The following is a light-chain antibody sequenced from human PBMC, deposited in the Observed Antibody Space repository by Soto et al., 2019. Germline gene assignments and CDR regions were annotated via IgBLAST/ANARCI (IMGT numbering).Light chain of an antibody. CDR1: SSDFGAYNY. V-gene: IGLV2-14*01. CDR3: ISYTTSTTWV. J-gene: IGLJ3*02. Sequence: QSALTQPASVSGSPGQSITISCTGSSSDFGAYNYVSWLQQHPGKAPKLIIYEVSNRPSGVSDRFSGSKSGNTASLTISGLQAEDEAVYHCISYTTSTTWVFGGGTKVTVL. CDR2: EVS.